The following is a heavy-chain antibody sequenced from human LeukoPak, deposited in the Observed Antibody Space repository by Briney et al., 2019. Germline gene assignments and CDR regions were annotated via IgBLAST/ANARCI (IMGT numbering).Heavy chain of an antibody. CDR2: ISGSGGST. CDR3: ARSYSSSFYYYYYYMDV. CDR1: GFTFSSYA. Sequence: GGSLRLSCAASGFTFSSYAMSWVRQAPGKGLEWVSAISGSGGSTYYADSVKGRFTISRDNSKNTLYLQMNSLRAEDTAVYYCARSYSSSFYYYYYYMDVWGKGTTVTVSS. D-gene: IGHD6-6*01. V-gene: IGHV3-23*01. J-gene: IGHJ6*03.